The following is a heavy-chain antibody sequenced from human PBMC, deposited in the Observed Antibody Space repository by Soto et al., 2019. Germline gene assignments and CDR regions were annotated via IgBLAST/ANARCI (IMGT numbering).Heavy chain of an antibody. Sequence: EVQLLESGGGLVQPGGSLRLSCAASGFTFSIYALSWVRQAPGKGLEWVSSVSGSGGTTYYADSVKGRFTISRDNSKRTLYLQTESLRAEDAAVYYCAKGGGYNELSYWFFDLWGRGTLVSVSS. J-gene: IGHJ2*01. CDR3: AKGGGYNELSYWFFDL. V-gene: IGHV3-23*01. D-gene: IGHD5-18*01. CDR1: GFTFSIYA. CDR2: VSGSGGTT.